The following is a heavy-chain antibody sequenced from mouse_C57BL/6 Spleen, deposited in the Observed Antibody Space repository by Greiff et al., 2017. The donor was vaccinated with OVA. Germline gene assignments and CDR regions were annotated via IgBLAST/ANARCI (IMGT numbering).Heavy chain of an antibody. V-gene: IGHV1-50*01. CDR2: IDPSDSYT. CDR1: GYTFTSYW. J-gene: IGHJ3*01. Sequence: QVHVKQPGAELVKPGASVKLSCKASGYTFTSYWMQWVNQRPGQGLEWIGEIDPSDSYTNYNQKFKGKATLTVDTSSSTAYMQLSSLTSEDSAVYYCARRGYDGYPFAYWGQGTLVTVSA. D-gene: IGHD2-3*01. CDR3: ARRGYDGYPFAY.